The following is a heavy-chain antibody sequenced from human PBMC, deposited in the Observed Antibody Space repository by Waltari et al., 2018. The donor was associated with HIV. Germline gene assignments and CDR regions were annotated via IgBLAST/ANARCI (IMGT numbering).Heavy chain of an antibody. V-gene: IGHV1-2*02. CDR3: ARPGAATFYFDY. CDR1: GYSFTAYY. D-gene: IGHD2-15*01. J-gene: IGHJ4*02. Sequence: QVQLVQSGAEVKKPGASVKVSCKTSGYSFTAYYMHWARQAPGQGLEWMELIKPNTVGTNNEQKFPGRVTRTWERSISTISMDLNRLTSTDTAIYYWARPGAATFYFDYWGQGTLVTVSS. CDR2: IKPNTVGT.